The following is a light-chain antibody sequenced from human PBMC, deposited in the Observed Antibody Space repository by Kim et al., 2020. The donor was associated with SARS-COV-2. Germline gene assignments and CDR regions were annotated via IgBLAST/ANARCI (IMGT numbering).Light chain of an antibody. V-gene: IGLV3-19*01. CDR3: NSRDSSGNHLV. J-gene: IGLJ3*02. CDR1: SLRSYY. Sequence: LGKTVRITCQGDSLRSYYASWYQQKPGQAPVLVIYGKTNRPSGIPDRFSGSSSGNTASLTITGAQAEDEADYYCNSRDSSGNHLVFGGGTQLTVL. CDR2: GKT.